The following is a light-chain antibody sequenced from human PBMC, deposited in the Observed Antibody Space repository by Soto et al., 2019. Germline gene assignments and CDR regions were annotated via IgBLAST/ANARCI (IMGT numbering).Light chain of an antibody. J-gene: IGKJ1*01. CDR1: QYISSW. CDR3: QQYNTYST. Sequence: DIQMTQSPSTLSASVGDRVTITCRASQYISSWLAWYQQKPGKAPKLLIYTASSLESGVPSRFSDSGSGTEFTLTISSLQPDDFATYYCQQYNTYSTFGQGTKVEIK. V-gene: IGKV1-5*03. CDR2: TAS.